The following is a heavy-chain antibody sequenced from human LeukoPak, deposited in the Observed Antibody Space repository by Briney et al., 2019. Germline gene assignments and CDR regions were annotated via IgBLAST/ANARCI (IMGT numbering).Heavy chain of an antibody. V-gene: IGHV5-51*01. CDR3: ARLEGGYYYDSSGYYYVGYFDY. CDR2: IYPGDSDT. D-gene: IGHD3-22*01. Sequence: GESLKISCKGSGYSFTSYWIGWVRQMPGKGLEWMGIIYPGDSDTRYSPSFQGQVTISADKSISTAYLQWSSLKASDTAMYYCARLEGGYYYDSSGYYYVGYFDYWGQGTLVTVSS. CDR1: GYSFTSYW. J-gene: IGHJ4*02.